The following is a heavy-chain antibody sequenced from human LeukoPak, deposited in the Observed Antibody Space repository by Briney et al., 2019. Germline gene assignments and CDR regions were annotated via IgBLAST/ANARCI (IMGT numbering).Heavy chain of an antibody. D-gene: IGHD1-7*01. CDR1: GYTFTSYD. CDR3: ARGKLELRTYYYYGMDV. CDR2: MNPNSGNT. V-gene: IGHV1-8*01. J-gene: IGHJ6*02. Sequence: ASVKVSCKASGYTFTSYDINWVRQATGQGLEWTGWMNPNSGNTGYAQKFQGRVTMTRNTSISTAYMELSSLRSEDTAVYYCARGKLELRTYYYYGMDVWGQGTTVTVSS.